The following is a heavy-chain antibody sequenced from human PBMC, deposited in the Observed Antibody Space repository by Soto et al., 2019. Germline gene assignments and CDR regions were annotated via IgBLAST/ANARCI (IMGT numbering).Heavy chain of an antibody. J-gene: IGHJ6*02. V-gene: IGHV4-34*01. CDR2: INHSGST. CDR3: ARGPNYCGSGSYLYYYYGMDV. CDR1: GGSFSGYY. D-gene: IGHD3-10*01. Sequence: SETLSLTCAVYGGSFSGYYWSWIRQPPGKGLEWIGEINHSGSTNYNPSLKSRVTISVDTSKNQFSLKLSSVTAADTAVYYCARGPNYCGSGSYLYYYYGMDVWGQGTTVTVSS.